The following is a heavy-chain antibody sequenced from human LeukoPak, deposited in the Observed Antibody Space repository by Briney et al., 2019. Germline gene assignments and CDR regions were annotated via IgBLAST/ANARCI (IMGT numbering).Heavy chain of an antibody. Sequence: PGGSLRLSCAASGFTFSNAWMNWVRQAPGKGLEWVGRIKSKTDGGTTDYAAPVKGRFTISRDDSKNTLYLQMNSLKTEDTAVYYCARDLGGGNYYDYWGQGTLVTVSS. CDR3: ARDLGGGNYYDY. J-gene: IGHJ4*02. D-gene: IGHD2-15*01. CDR1: GFTFSNAW. V-gene: IGHV3-15*07. CDR2: IKSKTDGGTT.